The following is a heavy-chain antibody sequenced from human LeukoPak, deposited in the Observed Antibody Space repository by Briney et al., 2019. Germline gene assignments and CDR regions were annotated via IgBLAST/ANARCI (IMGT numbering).Heavy chain of an antibody. CDR3: ASHLPTYYDFWSGPLGAFDI. CDR2: FYTSGST. Sequence: SETLSLTCTVSGGSINNYYWSWIRQPAGKRLEWIGRFYTSGSTDYNPSLKSRVTISLDTSRNQFSLRLISVTAADTAVYYCASHLPTYYDFWSGPLGAFDIWGQGTMVTVSS. CDR1: GGSINNYY. J-gene: IGHJ3*02. V-gene: IGHV4-4*07. D-gene: IGHD3-3*01.